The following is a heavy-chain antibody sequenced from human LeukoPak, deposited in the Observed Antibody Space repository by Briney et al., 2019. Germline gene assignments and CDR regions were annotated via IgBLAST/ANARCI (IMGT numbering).Heavy chain of an antibody. Sequence: ASVTVSCTASGYTFTSYDINWVRQAPGQGLEWMGWMNPNRGNTYYAHTFQGRVTITRNTTINTAYMEMSVLTAEATAYYYCARSPARSNYDFWSGYFINDWFDPWGQGTLVTVSS. CDR3: ARSPARSNYDFWSGYFINDWFDP. J-gene: IGHJ5*02. V-gene: IGHV1-8*01. CDR1: GYTFTSYD. CDR2: MNPNRGNT. D-gene: IGHD3-3*01.